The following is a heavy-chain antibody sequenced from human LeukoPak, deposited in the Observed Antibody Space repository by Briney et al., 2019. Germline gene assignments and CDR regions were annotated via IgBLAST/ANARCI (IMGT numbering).Heavy chain of an antibody. J-gene: IGHJ4*02. CDR2: IIPIFGTA. CDR1: GGIFSSYA. CDR3: ARGWDSSGQIPFFY. V-gene: IGHV1-69*13. Sequence: SVKVSCKASGGIFSSYAISWVRQAPGQGLEWMGGIIPIFGTANYAEKFQGRVTITADESTSTAYMELNSLRSEDTAVYYCARGWDSSGQIPFFYWGQGTLVTVSS. D-gene: IGHD3-22*01.